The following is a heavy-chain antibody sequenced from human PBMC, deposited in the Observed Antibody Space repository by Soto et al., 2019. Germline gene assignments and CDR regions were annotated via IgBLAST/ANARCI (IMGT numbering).Heavy chain of an antibody. V-gene: IGHV3-11*06. CDR2: ISSSSSYT. CDR1: GFTFSDYY. D-gene: IGHD4-17*01. Sequence: GGSLRLSCAASGFTFSDYYMSWIRQAPGKGLEWVSYISSSSSYTNYADSVKGRFTISRDNAKNSLYLQMNSLRAEDTAVYYCAREPSSGDYDYWGQGTLVTVSS. J-gene: IGHJ4*02. CDR3: AREPSSGDYDY.